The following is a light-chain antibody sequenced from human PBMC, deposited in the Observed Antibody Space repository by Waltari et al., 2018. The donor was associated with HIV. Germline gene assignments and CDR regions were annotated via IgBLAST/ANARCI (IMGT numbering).Light chain of an antibody. V-gene: IGLV1-47*01. J-gene: IGLJ1*01. CDR3: AACDDSLSGYV. Sequence: QSVLTQPPSASGTPGQRVTISCSGRSSNIGSQNVYWYQQLPGTAPKLLIYRNNQRPSGVPDRFSGSNSGTSASLSISGLRSEEEADYYGAACDDSLSGYVFGTGTKVTVL. CDR2: RNN. CDR1: SSNIGSQN.